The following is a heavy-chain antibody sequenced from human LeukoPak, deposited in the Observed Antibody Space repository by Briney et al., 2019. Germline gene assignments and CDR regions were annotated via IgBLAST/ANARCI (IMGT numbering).Heavy chain of an antibody. D-gene: IGHD6-19*01. J-gene: IGHJ6*03. CDR3: ARDLRGSSGWYYYMDV. CDR2: ISSSGTTI. CDR1: GFTFSDYY. Sequence: GGSLRLSCAASGFTFSDYYMSWIRQAPGKGLEWVSYISSSGTTIYYADSVKGRFTISRDNAKNSLYLQMNSLRAEDTAVYYCARDLRGSSGWYYYMDVWGKGTTVTVSS. V-gene: IGHV3-11*04.